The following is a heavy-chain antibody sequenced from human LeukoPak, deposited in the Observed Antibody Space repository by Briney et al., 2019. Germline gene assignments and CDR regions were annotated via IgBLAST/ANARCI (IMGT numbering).Heavy chain of an antibody. CDR3: LTWAFYFGLDV. CDR1: GFNIGAYA. D-gene: IGHD2/OR15-2a*01. CDR2: INADGTRT. V-gene: IGHV3-43*02. Sequence: GGSLRLSCAASGFNIGAYAMHWVRQAPGKGLECISHINADGTRTYYSDSVNGRFTISRDNGENTLYLQMNSLTSDDTALYYCLTWAFYFGLDVWGQGTTVTVS. J-gene: IGHJ6*02.